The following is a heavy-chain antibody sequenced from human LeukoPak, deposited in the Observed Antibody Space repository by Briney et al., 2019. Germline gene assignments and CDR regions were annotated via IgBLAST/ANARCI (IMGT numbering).Heavy chain of an antibody. J-gene: IGHJ6*03. CDR1: GYTFTSYD. Sequence: ASVKVSCKASGYTFTSYDINWVRQATGQGLEWMGWMNPNSGNTGYAQKFQGRVTMTRNTSISTAYMELSSLRSEDTAVYYCARALGPDYYYYMDVWGKGTTVTVSS. CDR3: ARALGPDYYYYMDV. D-gene: IGHD1-14*01. CDR2: MNPNSGNT. V-gene: IGHV1-8*01.